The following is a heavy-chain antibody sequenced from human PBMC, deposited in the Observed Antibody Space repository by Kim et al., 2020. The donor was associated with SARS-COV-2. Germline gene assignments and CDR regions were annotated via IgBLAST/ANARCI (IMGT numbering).Heavy chain of an antibody. D-gene: IGHD2-2*01. V-gene: IGHV1-18*04. CDR2: ISAYNGNT. J-gene: IGHJ5*02. CDR3: ARGRGCSSTSCYRNWFDP. CDR1: GYTFTSYG. Sequence: ASVKVSCKASGYTFTSYGISWVRQAPGQGLEWMGWISAYNGNTNYAQKLQGRVTMTTDTSTSTAYMELRSLRSDDTVVYYCARGRGCSSTSCYRNWFDPWGQGTLVTVSS.